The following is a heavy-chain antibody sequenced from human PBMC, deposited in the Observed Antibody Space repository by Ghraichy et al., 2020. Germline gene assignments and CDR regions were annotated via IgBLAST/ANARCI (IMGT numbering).Heavy chain of an antibody. CDR3: ARGGGYSAGAFDI. Sequence: GGSLRLSCAASGFTFSSFWMHWVRQAPGKGLVWVSRINSDGSSTSYADSVKGRFTISRDNAKNTLYLQMNSLRAEDTAVYYCARGGGYSAGAFDIWGQGTMVTVSS. D-gene: IGHD5-18*01. J-gene: IGHJ3*02. V-gene: IGHV3-74*01. CDR2: INSDGSST. CDR1: GFTFSSFW.